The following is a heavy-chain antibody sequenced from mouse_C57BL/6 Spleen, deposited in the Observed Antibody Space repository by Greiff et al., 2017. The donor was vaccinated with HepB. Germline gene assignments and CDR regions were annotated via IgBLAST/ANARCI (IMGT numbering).Heavy chain of an antibody. J-gene: IGHJ3*01. CDR1: GYTFTDYN. CDR3: ARTAQAAWFAY. V-gene: IGHV1-22*01. Sequence: EVQLQQSGPELVKPGASVKMSCKASGYTFTDYNIHWVKQSHGKSLEWIGYINPNNGGINYNQKFKGKATLTVNKSSSTAYMELRSLTSEDSAVYDCARTAQAAWFAYWGQGTLVTVSA. CDR2: INPNNGGI. D-gene: IGHD3-2*02.